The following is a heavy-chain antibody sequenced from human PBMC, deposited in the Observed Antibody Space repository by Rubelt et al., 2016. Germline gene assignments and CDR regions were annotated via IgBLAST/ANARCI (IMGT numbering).Heavy chain of an antibody. CDR1: GFTSSRYW. CDR2: MKEDGSGE. J-gene: IGHJ4*02. CDR3: AAGMDPDH. D-gene: IGHD3-10*01. V-gene: IGHV3-7*01. Sequence: EVQLVESGGGLVQPGGSLRLSCAMSGFTSSRYWMTWIRQAPGKGLEWLASMKEDGSGENYVDSVKGRFTMSGDNGKNSRYLQMNSLRVEDTAVYYWAAGMDPDHWGQGTLVTVSS.